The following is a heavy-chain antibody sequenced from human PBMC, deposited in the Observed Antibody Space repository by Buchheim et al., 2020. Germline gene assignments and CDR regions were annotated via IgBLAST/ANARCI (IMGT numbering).Heavy chain of an antibody. Sequence: QVQLVESGGGVVQPGRSLRLSCAASGFTFSSYGMHWVRQAPGKGLEWVAIIWDDGSYKYYADSVKGRFSISKDNSKNTLCLQMNSLRAEDTAVYYCARKEEGRSLFDYWGQGTL. CDR1: GFTFSSYG. CDR2: IWDDGSYK. V-gene: IGHV3-33*01. CDR3: ARKEEGRSLFDY. J-gene: IGHJ4*02.